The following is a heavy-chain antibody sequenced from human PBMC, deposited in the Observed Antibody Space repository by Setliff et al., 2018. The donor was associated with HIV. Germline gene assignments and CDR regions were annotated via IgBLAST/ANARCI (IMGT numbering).Heavy chain of an antibody. J-gene: IGHJ6*03. Sequence: GASVKVSCKASGYTFSTYGISWVRQAPGQGLEWMGWITPYNNNTQYTQHLQGRVTMTTDTYTSTAYMDLRSLRSDDTAVYYCARLIKHYDFWSGYYGAYYYYMGVWGTGTTVTVSS. CDR1: GYTFSTYG. V-gene: IGHV1-18*01. CDR3: ARLIKHYDFWSGYYGAYYYYMGV. D-gene: IGHD3-3*01. CDR2: ITPYNNNT.